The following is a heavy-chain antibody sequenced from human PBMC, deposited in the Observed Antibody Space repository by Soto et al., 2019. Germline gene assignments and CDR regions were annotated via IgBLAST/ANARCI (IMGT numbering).Heavy chain of an antibody. J-gene: IGHJ4*02. CDR3: AKDQGCSGGSCYPWYFDY. CDR1: GFTVCSYG. Sequence: GGSMRLSCAASGFTVCSYGMHWVRQDPGKGLEWVAVISYDGSNKYYADSVKGRFTISRDNSKNTLYLQMNSLRAEDTAVYYCAKDQGCSGGSCYPWYFDYWGQGTLVTVSS. CDR2: ISYDGSNK. V-gene: IGHV3-30*18. D-gene: IGHD2-15*01.